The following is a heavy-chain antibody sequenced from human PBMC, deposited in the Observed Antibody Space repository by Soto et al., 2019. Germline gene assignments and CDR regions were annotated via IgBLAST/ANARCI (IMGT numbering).Heavy chain of an antibody. CDR3: AAAYYYDSSRPDP. CDR2: IVVGSGNT. V-gene: IGHV1-58*02. J-gene: IGHJ5*02. CDR1: GFTFTSSA. Sequence: ASVKVSCKASGFTFTSSAMQWVRQARGQRLEWIGWIVVGSGNTNYAQKFQERVTITRDMSTSTAYMELSSLRSEDTAVYYCAAAYYYDSSRPDPWGQGTLVTV. D-gene: IGHD3-22*01.